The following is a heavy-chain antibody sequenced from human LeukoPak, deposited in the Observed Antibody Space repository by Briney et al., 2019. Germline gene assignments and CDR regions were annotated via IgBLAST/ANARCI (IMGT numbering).Heavy chain of an antibody. CDR3: ASGGGYGDYSNWFDP. CDR1: GYTFTSYD. J-gene: IGHJ5*02. CDR2: MNPNSGNT. Sequence: ASVKVSCKASGYTFTSYDINWVRQATGQGLEWMGWMNPNSGNTGYAQKFQGRVTITRNTSISTAYMELSSLRSDDTAVYYCASGGGYGDYSNWFDPWGQGTLVTVSS. V-gene: IGHV1-8*03. D-gene: IGHD4-17*01.